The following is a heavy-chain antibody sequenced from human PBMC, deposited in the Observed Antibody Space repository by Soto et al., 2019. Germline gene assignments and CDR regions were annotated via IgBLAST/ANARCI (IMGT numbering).Heavy chain of an antibody. CDR2: IYYSGST. CDR3: ARSGPLYDFWRAGYYYYYMDV. D-gene: IGHD3-3*01. CDR1: GGSISSYY. J-gene: IGHJ6*03. Sequence: PSETLSLTCTVSGGSISSYYWSWIRQPPGKGLEWIGYIYYSGSTNYNPSLKSRVTISVDTSKNQFSLKLSSVTAADTAVYYCARSGPLYDFWRAGYYYYYMDVWGKGTTVTVSS. V-gene: IGHV4-59*01.